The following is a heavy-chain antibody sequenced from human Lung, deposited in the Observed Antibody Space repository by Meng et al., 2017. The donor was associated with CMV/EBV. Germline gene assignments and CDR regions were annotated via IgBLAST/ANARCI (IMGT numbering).Heavy chain of an antibody. CDR3: ARVGNERITVFGVVTKGAFDP. CDR2: INPSGGST. Sequence: AXVXVSXXASGYTFTSYYMHWVRQAPGQGLEWMGIINPSGGSTSYAQKFQGRVTMTRDTSTSTAYMELSSLRSEDTAVYYCARVGNERITVFGVVTKGAFDPWGQGTMVXVSS. V-gene: IGHV1-46*01. D-gene: IGHD3-3*01. J-gene: IGHJ3*01. CDR1: GYTFTSYY.